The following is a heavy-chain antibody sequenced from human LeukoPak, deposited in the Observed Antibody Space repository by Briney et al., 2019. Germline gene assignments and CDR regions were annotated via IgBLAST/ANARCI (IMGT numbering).Heavy chain of an antibody. CDR2: ITSSSSYI. V-gene: IGHV3-21*01. CDR3: ARGPNYSFYMDV. J-gene: IGHJ6*03. Sequence: GGSLRLSCAASGFTFTSYNMNWVRQAPGKGLEWVSSITSSSSYIYYADSVKGRFTISRDNSKNTLYLQMGSLRAEDTALYYCARGPNYSFYMDVWGKGTTVTVSS. CDR1: GFTFTSYN.